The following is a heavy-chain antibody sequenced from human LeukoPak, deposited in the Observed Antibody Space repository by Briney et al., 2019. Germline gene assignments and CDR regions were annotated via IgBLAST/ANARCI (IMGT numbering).Heavy chain of an antibody. CDR2: INPSVGST. J-gene: IGHJ4*02. D-gene: IGHD1-26*01. CDR3: ARSIVGASFDY. V-gene: IGHV1-46*01. CDR1: GYTFTSYY. Sequence: ASVKVSCKASGYTFTSYYMHWVRQAPGHGLEWMGIINPSVGSTSYAQKLQGRVTMTTDTSTSTAYMELRSLRSDDTAVNYCARSIVGASFDYWGQGTLVTVSS.